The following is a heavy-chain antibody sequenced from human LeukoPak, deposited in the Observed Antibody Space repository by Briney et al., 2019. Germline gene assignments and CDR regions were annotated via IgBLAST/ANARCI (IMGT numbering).Heavy chain of an antibody. V-gene: IGHV1-46*01. Sequence: ASVKDSCKASGYTFTSYYMHWVRQAPGQGLEWMGIINPSGGSTSYAQKFQGRVTMTRDTSTSTVYMELSSLRSEDTAVYYCARDTYYYDSSGYDFDYWGQGTLVTVSS. CDR3: ARDTYYYDSSGYDFDY. CDR1: GYTFTSYY. CDR2: INPSGGST. D-gene: IGHD3-22*01. J-gene: IGHJ4*02.